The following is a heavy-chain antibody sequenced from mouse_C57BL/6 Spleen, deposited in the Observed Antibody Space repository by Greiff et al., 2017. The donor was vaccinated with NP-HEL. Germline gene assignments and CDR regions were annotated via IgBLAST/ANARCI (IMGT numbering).Heavy chain of an antibody. CDR1: GFNIKDYY. Sequence: VQLKQSGAELVRPGASVKLSCTASGFNIKDYYMHWVKQRPEQGLEWIGRLDPEDGDTEYAPKFQGKATMTADTSSNPAYLQLSSLTSEDTAVYYCTMREGYDGEFAYWGQGTLVTVSA. J-gene: IGHJ3*01. CDR3: TMREGYDGEFAY. V-gene: IGHV14-1*01. CDR2: LDPEDGDT. D-gene: IGHD2-2*01.